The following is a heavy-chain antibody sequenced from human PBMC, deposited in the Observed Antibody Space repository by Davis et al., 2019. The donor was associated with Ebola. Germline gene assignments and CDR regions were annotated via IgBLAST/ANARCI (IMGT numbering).Heavy chain of an antibody. CDR3: AREVLGLDP. D-gene: IGHD3-10*01. CDR1: GGTFTNYA. Sequence: SVKVSCKTSGGTFTNYAVNWVRQAPGQGLEWMGGIIPISGIPSYAQKFQGRVTITADKSTSTAYMELSSLRSEDTAVYYCAREVLGLDPWSQGTLVTVSS. V-gene: IGHV1-69*10. CDR2: IIPISGIP. J-gene: IGHJ5*02.